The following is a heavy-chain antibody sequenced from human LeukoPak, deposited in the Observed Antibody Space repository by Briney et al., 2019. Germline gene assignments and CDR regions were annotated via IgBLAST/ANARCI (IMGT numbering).Heavy chain of an antibody. V-gene: IGHV1-69*13. Sequence: SVKVSCKASGGTFSSYAISWVRQAPGQGLEWMGGIIPIFGTANYAQKFQGRVTITADESTSTAYMELSSLRSEDTAVYYCARDHRIAARRPDAFDIWGQGTMVTVSS. CDR1: GGTFSSYA. CDR3: ARDHRIAARRPDAFDI. CDR2: IIPIFGTA. J-gene: IGHJ3*02. D-gene: IGHD6-6*01.